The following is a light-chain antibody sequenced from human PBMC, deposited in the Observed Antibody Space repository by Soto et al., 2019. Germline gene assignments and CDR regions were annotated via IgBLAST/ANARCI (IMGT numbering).Light chain of an antibody. CDR1: NNL. Sequence: QSALTQPASVSGSPGQSITISCTGTNNLVSWYQQHPGKAPKVVVYEGTKRPSGVSNRFSGSNSGGTASLTISGLQAKDEAEYYCSSYTNINTRACVFGTGTKVTVL. V-gene: IGLV2-14*02. J-gene: IGLJ1*01. CDR2: EGT. CDR3: SSYTNINTRACV.